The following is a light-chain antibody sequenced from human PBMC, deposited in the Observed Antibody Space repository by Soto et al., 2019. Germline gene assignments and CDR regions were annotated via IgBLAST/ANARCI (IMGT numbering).Light chain of an antibody. CDR1: SSNVGGYNY. CDR2: DVS. CDR3: CSYAGSYTFGA. V-gene: IGLV2-11*01. J-gene: IGLJ2*01. Sequence: QSALTQPRSVSGSPGQSVTISCTGTSSNVGGYNYVSWYQQHPGKAPKLMIYDVSERPSGVPDRFSGSKSGNTASLTISGLRTDDEADYYCCSYAGSYTFGAFGGGTKVTVL.